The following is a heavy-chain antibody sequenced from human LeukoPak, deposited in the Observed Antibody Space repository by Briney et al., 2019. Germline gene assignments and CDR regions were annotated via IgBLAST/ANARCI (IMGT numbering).Heavy chain of an antibody. CDR3: ARGPGATRRNWFDP. J-gene: IGHJ5*02. CDR1: GGSFSNYY. Sequence: SETLSLTCAVYGGSFSNYYWTWIRQHPGKGLEWIGYIYYSGSTYYNPSLKSRVTISVDTSKNQFSLKLSSVTAADTAVYYCARGPGATRRNWFDPWGQGTLVTVSS. V-gene: IGHV4-31*11. CDR2: IYYSGST.